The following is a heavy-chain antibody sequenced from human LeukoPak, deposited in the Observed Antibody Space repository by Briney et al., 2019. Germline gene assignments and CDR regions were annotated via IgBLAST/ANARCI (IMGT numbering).Heavy chain of an antibody. V-gene: IGHV1-8*03. CDR1: GYTFTSYD. J-gene: IGHJ4*02. CDR2: MDPNSGNT. D-gene: IGHD3-22*01. Sequence: GASVKVSCKASGYTFTSYDMNWVRQATGQGLEWMGWMDPNSGNTGYAQKFQGRVTITRNTSISTAYMELGSLRSEDTAVYYCATIDGYYDSSGYWGQGTLVIVSS. CDR3: ATIDGYYDSSGY.